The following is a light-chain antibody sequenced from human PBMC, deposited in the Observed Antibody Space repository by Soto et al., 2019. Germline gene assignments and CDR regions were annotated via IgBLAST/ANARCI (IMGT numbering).Light chain of an antibody. CDR3: QQRSNWPPFT. V-gene: IGKV3-11*01. CDR1: QNVLSN. Sequence: EIVMTQSPATLSVSPGERATLSCRASQNVLSNLAWYQQKPGQAPRLLIYDASNRATGIPARFSGSGSGTDFTLTISSLEPEDFAVYYCQQRSNWPPFTFGPGTKVDI. J-gene: IGKJ3*01. CDR2: DAS.